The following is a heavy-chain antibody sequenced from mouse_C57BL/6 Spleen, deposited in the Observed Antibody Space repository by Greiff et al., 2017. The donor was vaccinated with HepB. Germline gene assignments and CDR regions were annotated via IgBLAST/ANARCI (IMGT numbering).Heavy chain of an antibody. CDR1: GYSITSGYY. Sequence: EVQLQESGPGLVKPSQSLSLTCSVTGYSITSGYYWNWIRQFPGNKLEWMGYISYDGSNNYNPSLKNRISITRDTSKNQFFLKLNSVTTEDTATYYCAREGVYDYDGAWFAYWGQRTLVTVSA. D-gene: IGHD2-4*01. V-gene: IGHV3-6*01. J-gene: IGHJ3*01. CDR3: AREGVYDYDGAWFAY. CDR2: ISYDGSN.